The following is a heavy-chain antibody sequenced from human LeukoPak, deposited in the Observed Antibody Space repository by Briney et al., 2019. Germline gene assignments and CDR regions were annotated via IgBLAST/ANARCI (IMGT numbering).Heavy chain of an antibody. CDR3: ASLVGATRRYLGAFDI. CDR2: ISYDGSNK. D-gene: IGHD1-26*01. J-gene: IGHJ3*02. V-gene: IGHV3-30-3*01. Sequence: GRSLRLSCAASGFTFSSYAMHWVRQAPGKGLEWVAVISYDGSNKYYADSVKGRFTISRDNSKNTLYLQMNSLRAEDTAVYYCASLVGATRRYLGAFDIWGQGTMVTVSS. CDR1: GFTFSSYA.